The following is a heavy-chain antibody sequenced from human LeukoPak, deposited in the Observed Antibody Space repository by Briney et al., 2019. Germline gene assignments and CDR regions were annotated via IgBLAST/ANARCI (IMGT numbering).Heavy chain of an antibody. J-gene: IGHJ4*02. CDR2: IIPIFGTA. D-gene: IGHD5-18*01. CDR3: ARRGTAMVAGKTPFDY. Sequence: SVTVSCKASGYTFTSYGISWVRQAPGQGLEWMGGIIPIFGTANYAQKFQGRVTITADESTSTAYMELSSLRSEDTAVYYCARRGTAMVAGKTPFDYWGQGTLVTVSS. V-gene: IGHV1-69*13. CDR1: GYTFTSYG.